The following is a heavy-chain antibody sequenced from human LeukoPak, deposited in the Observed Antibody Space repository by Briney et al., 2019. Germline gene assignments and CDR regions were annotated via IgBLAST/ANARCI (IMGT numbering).Heavy chain of an antibody. D-gene: IGHD4-23*01. CDR3: AKDLLPEDYGGNPGGCY. J-gene: IGHJ4*02. V-gene: IGHV3-30*02. CDR1: GFTFSSYG. Sequence: PGGSLRLSCAASGFTFSSYGMHWVRQAPGKGLEWVAFIRYDGSNKYYADSVKGRFTISRDNSKNTLYLQMNSLRAEDTAVYYCAKDLLPEDYGGNPGGCYWGQGTLVTVSS. CDR2: IRYDGSNK.